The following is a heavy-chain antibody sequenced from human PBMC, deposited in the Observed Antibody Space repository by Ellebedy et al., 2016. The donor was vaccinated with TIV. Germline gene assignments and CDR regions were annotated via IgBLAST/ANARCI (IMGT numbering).Heavy chain of an antibody. CDR3: RVGGIVGADFDY. CDR1: QFTFSRYA. CDR2: ISYDGSKK. V-gene: IGHV3-30-3*01. D-gene: IGHD1-26*01. J-gene: IGHJ4*02. Sequence: GGSLRLSXAASQFTFSRYAMHWVRQAPGKGLEWVAVISYDGSKKYYADSVKGRFTISRDNSKTTLYLQMNSLRAEDTAVYYCRVGGIVGADFDYWGQGTLVTVSS.